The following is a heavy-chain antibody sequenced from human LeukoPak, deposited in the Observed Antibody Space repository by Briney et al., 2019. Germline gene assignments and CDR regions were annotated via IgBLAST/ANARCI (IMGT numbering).Heavy chain of an antibody. D-gene: IGHD5-24*01. V-gene: IGHV1-69*04. Sequence: SVKVSCKASGGTFTSYAISWVRQAPGQGLEWMGRIIPILGIANYAQKFQGRVTITADKSMSTAYMELSSLRSEDTAVYYCAREDGYNFDFDYWGQGTLVTVSS. J-gene: IGHJ4*02. CDR3: AREDGYNFDFDY. CDR1: GGTFTSYA. CDR2: IIPILGIA.